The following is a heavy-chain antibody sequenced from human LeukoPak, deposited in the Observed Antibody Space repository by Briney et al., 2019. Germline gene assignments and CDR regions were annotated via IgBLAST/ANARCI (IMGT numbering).Heavy chain of an antibody. CDR3: ARGQVAAAGNNWFDP. CDR1: GYSFTSYW. V-gene: IGHV5-51*01. J-gene: IGHJ5*02. D-gene: IGHD6-13*01. CDR2: IYPGDCDT. Sequence: GESLKISCKGSGYSFTSYWIGWVRQLPGKGLEWMGIIYPGDCDTRYSPSFQGQVTISADKSISTAYLQWSSLKASDTAMYYCARGQVAAAGNNWFDPWGQGTLVTVSS.